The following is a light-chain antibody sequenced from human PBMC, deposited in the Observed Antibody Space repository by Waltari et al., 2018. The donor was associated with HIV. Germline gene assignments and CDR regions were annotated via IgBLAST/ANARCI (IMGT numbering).Light chain of an antibody. J-gene: IGLJ3*02. CDR1: ALPKQY. V-gene: IGLV3-25*03. CDR3: HSADISGTHRV. Sequence: PSVSVSPGQTARITCSGDALPKQYAHWYQQKPGQAPVVVIYKDSERPSRIPERFSGSSSGTTVTLTISGVQAEDEADYYCHSADISGTHRVFGGGTKLTVL. CDR2: KDS.